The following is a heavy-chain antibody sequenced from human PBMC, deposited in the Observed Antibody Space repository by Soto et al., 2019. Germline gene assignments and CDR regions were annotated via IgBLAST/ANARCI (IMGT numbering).Heavy chain of an antibody. CDR3: AKATRGGAATLIRDY. CDR1: GFTFSIYA. Sequence: EVQLFESGGGLVQPGGSLRLSCAAAGFTFSIYAMSWVRQAPGKGLEWVSAISGSGGSTYSADSVKGRFTITRDNSKNTLYLQINSLRADDTAVYYCAKATRGGAATLIRDYWGQGTLVTVSS. CDR2: ISGSGGST. D-gene: IGHD6-13*01. J-gene: IGHJ4*02. V-gene: IGHV3-23*01.